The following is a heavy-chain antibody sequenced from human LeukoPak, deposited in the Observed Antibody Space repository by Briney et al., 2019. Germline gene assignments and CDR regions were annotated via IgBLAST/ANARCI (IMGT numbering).Heavy chain of an antibody. V-gene: IGHV3-23*01. D-gene: IGHD2-15*01. J-gene: IGHJ4*02. CDR1: GFTFSSSA. Sequence: GGSLRLSCAASGFTFSSSAMSWVRQAPGKGLEWVSVISNNGGYTYYADSVQGRFTISRDDSKSTLCLQMNSLRAEDTAVYYCAKQLGYCSDGSCYFPYWGQGTLVTVSS. CDR3: AKQLGYCSDGSCYFPY. CDR2: ISNNGGYT.